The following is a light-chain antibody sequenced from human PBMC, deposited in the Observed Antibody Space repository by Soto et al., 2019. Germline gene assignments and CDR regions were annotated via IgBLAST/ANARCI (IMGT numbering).Light chain of an antibody. CDR2: AAT. CDR1: QSISSY. Sequence: SQRTQSTSSLSASVGDRVTITCRASQSISSYLNWYQQKPGKAPKILIYAATSLQSGVPSRFSGSGSGTDFTLTISNLQPEDFATYYCLQDYNYPWTFGQGTKVDIK. J-gene: IGKJ1*01. CDR3: LQDYNYPWT. V-gene: IGKV1-6*01.